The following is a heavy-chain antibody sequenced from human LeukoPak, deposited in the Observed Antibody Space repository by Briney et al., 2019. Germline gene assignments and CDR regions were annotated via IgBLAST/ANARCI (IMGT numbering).Heavy chain of an antibody. CDR2: ISSSSSYI. CDR3: ARDRTVLYYYDSSPPTY. D-gene: IGHD3-22*01. CDR1: GFTFSXYS. Sequence: GGXXRLSCAASGFTFSXYSMNWVRXXPGKXLEXVSXISSSSSYIYYADSVKGRFTISRDNAKNSLYLQMNSLRAEDTAVYYCARDRTVLYYYDSSPPTYWGQGTLVTVSS. V-gene: IGHV3-21*01. J-gene: IGHJ4*02.